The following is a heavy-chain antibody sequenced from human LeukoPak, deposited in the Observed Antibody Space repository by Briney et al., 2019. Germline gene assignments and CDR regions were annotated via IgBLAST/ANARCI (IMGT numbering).Heavy chain of an antibody. CDR1: GGTFSSYA. J-gene: IGHJ6*02. CDR2: IIPILGIA. CDR3: AASLYSSGYYSFVPMDV. D-gene: IGHD3-22*01. V-gene: IGHV1-69*04. Sequence: SVKVSCKASGGTFSSYAISWVRQAPGQGLEWMGRIIPILGIANYAQKFQGGVTITADKSTSTAYMELSSLRSEDTAVYYCAASLYSSGYYSFVPMDVWGQGTTVTVSS.